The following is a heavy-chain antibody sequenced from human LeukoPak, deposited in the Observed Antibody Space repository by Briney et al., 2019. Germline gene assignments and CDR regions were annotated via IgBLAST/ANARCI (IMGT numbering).Heavy chain of an antibody. CDR2: IYYSGST. V-gene: IGHV4-59*01. Sequence: PSEILSLTCTVSGGSISSFYWSWIRRPPGKGLEYIGYIYYSGSTNYNPSLKSRVTISVDTSKNQFSLNLSSVTAADTAVYYCARYNSSNWYVVDYWGQGTLVTVSS. CDR3: ARYNSSNWYVVDY. J-gene: IGHJ4*02. D-gene: IGHD6-13*01. CDR1: GGSISSFY.